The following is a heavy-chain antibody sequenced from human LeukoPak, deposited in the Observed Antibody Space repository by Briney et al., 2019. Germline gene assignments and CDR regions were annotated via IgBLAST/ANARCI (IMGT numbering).Heavy chain of an antibody. D-gene: IGHD6-13*01. CDR3: AREDSSSWYDERGGWFDP. J-gene: IGHJ5*02. Sequence: ASVKVSCKASGYTFTSYDINWVRQATGQGLEWMGWMNPNSGNTGYAQKFQGRVTITRNTSISTAYMELSSLRSEDTAVYYCAREDSSSWYDERGGWFDPWGQGTLVTVSS. CDR1: GYTFTSYD. CDR2: MNPNSGNT. V-gene: IGHV1-8*03.